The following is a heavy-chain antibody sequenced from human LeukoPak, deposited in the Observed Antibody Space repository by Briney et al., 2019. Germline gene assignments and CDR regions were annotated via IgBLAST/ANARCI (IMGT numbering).Heavy chain of an antibody. Sequence: ASVKVSCKASGYTFTSYGISWVRQAPGQGLEWMGIINPSGGSTSYAQKFQGRVTMTRDTSTSTVYMELSSLRSEDTAVYYCARFGHPVKSWLVAGTDDYWGQGTLVTVSS. CDR1: GYTFTSYG. J-gene: IGHJ4*02. V-gene: IGHV1-46*01. CDR2: INPSGGST. CDR3: ARFGHPVKSWLVAGTDDY. D-gene: IGHD6-19*01.